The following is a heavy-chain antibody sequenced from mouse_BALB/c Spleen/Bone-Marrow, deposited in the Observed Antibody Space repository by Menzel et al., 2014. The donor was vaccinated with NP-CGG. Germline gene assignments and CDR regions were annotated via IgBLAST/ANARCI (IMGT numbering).Heavy chain of an antibody. CDR3: ARAGYRYDVGYAMDY. D-gene: IGHD2-14*01. CDR1: GVSITSGY. J-gene: IGHJ4*01. Sequence: EVKLMESGPSLVKPSQTLSLTCSVTGVSITSGYWNWIRKFPGNKLEYMGYISHSGSTYYNPSLKSRISITRDTSKNQYYLQLNSVTTEDTATYYCARAGYRYDVGYAMDYWGQGTSVTVSS. CDR2: ISHSGST. V-gene: IGHV3-8*02.